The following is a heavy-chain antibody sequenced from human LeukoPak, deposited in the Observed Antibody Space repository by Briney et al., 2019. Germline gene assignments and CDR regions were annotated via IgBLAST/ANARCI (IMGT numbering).Heavy chain of an antibody. J-gene: IGHJ5*02. Sequence: GSLRLSCAASGFTFSSYEMHWVRQPPGKGLEWIGEINHSGSTTYNPSLKSRVTISVDTSKNQSFLKLRSVTAADTAVYYCAAQWLATIHWFGPWGQGTLVTVSS. CDR1: GFTFSSYE. CDR2: INHSGST. CDR3: AAQWLATIHWFGP. D-gene: IGHD6-19*01. V-gene: IGHV4-34*08.